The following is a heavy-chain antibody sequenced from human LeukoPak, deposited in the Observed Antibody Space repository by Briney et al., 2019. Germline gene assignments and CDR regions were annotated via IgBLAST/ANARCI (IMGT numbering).Heavy chain of an antibody. CDR1: GGSISSSNW. CDR2: IYHSGST. Sequence: SGTLSLTCAVSGGSISSSNWWSWVRQPPGKGLEWIGEIYHSGSTNYNPSLKSRVTISVDKSKNQFSLKLSSVTAADTAVYYCASFAIGYCSGGSCYEAVALFDYWGQGTLVTVSS. D-gene: IGHD2-15*01. CDR3: ASFAIGYCSGGSCYEAVALFDY. V-gene: IGHV4-4*02. J-gene: IGHJ4*02.